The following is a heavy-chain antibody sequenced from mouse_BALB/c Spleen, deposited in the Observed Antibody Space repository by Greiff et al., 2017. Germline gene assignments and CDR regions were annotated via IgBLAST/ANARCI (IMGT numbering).Heavy chain of an antibody. D-gene: IGHD2-3*01. V-gene: IGHV5-6-5*01. CDR1: GFTFSSYA. J-gene: IGHJ3*01. Sequence: DVKLVESGGGLVKPGGSLKLSCAASGFTFSSYAMSWVRQTPEKRLEWVASIRSGGSTYYPDSVKGRFTISRDNARNILYLQMSSLRSEDTAMYYCARGYDGYYGFAYWGQGTLVTVSA. CDR2: IRSGGST. CDR3: ARGYDGYYGFAY.